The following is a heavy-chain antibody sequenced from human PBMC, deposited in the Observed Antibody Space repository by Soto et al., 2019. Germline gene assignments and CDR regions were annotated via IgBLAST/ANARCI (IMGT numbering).Heavy chain of an antibody. CDR1: GYTFSNYG. Sequence: QVQLVQSGPEVKKPGVSVKVSCKASGYTFSNYGINWVRQAPGQGLEWMGWINTYTGDANFAQKFQGRVTLTTDTSTSTAYMEVGGLGSDDTPIYYCAASQKFAYWGQGTLVSVSS. V-gene: IGHV1-18*01. CDR2: INTYTGDA. CDR3: AASQKFAY. J-gene: IGHJ4*02. D-gene: IGHD3-10*01.